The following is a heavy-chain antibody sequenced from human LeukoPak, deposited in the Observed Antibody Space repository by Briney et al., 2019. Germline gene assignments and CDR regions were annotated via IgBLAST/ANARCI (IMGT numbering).Heavy chain of an antibody. Sequence: GGSLRLSCAASGFTFSSYAVSWVCQAPGKGLEWVSGISGSGGSTYYADSVKGRFTISRDNSKNTLYLQMNSLGAEDTAVYYCAKHQQIYGDSLMDVWGQGTTVTVSS. CDR1: GFTFSSYA. D-gene: IGHD4-17*01. CDR2: ISGSGGST. J-gene: IGHJ6*02. V-gene: IGHV3-23*01. CDR3: AKHQQIYGDSLMDV.